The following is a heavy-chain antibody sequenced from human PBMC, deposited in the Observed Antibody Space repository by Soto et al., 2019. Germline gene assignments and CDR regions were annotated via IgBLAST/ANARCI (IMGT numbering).Heavy chain of an antibody. CDR2: INTYHGNT. D-gene: IGHD6-13*01. J-gene: IGHJ6*02. V-gene: IGHV1-18*01. Sequence: QVQLVQSGAELKKPGASVKVSCKASGYTFTNYGISWVRQAPGQGLEWMGWINTYHGNTKYAQKLQGRVRLTNAPSTRRAYMELTSMRPDDTAVYYCARSPGYSASWGYFYYGMKIWGQGTTVIVSS. CDR3: ARSPGYSASWGYFYYGMKI. CDR1: GYTFTNYG.